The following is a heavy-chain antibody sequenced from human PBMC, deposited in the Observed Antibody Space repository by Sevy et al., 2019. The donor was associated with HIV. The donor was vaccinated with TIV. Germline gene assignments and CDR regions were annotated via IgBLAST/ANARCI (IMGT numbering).Heavy chain of an antibody. CDR1: GFTFSDSY. J-gene: IGHJ4*02. CDR3: ARGLGTGYFDF. D-gene: IGHD1-26*01. Sequence: GGSLRLSCAASGFTFSDSYMSWIRQAPGKGLEWISYISGSGYMIYYADSVKGRFTISRDDAKNSLYLEMNGLRPEYSAVYCCARGLGTGYFDFWGQGTLVTVSS. CDR2: ISGSGYMI. V-gene: IGHV3-11*01.